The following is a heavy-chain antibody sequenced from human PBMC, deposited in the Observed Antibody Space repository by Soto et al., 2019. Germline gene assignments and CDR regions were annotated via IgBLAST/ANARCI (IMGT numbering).Heavy chain of an antibody. Sequence: ASVKVSCKASGYTFTSYDINWVRQATGQGLERMGWMNPNSGNTGYAQKFQGRVTMTRNTSISTAYMELSSLRSEDTAVYYCSRGLAIVVVPALWSGASMDVWGKGSTVTVSS. CDR2: MNPNSGNT. J-gene: IGHJ6*03. V-gene: IGHV1-8*01. D-gene: IGHD2-2*01. CDR1: GYTFTSYD. CDR3: SRGLAIVVVPALWSGASMDV.